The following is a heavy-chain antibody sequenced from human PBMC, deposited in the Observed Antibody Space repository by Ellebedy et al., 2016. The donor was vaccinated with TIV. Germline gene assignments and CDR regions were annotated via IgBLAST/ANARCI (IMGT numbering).Heavy chain of an antibody. J-gene: IGHJ6*02. CDR2: ISWNSGSI. CDR1: GFTFDDYA. Sequence: GGSLRLXCAASGFTFDDYAMHWVRQAPGKGLEWVSGISWNSGSIGYADSVKGRFTISRDNAKNSLYLQMNSLRAEDTALYYCAKDSTKTYYYYGMDVWGQGTTVTVSS. CDR3: AKDSTKTYYYYGMDV. V-gene: IGHV3-9*01.